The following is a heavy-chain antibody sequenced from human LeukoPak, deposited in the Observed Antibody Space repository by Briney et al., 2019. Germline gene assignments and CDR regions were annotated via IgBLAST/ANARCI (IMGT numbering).Heavy chain of an antibody. D-gene: IGHD1-26*01. V-gene: IGHV3-21*01. CDR2: ISSSSSYI. CDR1: GFTFSGSA. Sequence: PGGSLRLSCAASGFTFSGSAMHWVRQAPGKGLEWVSSISSSSSYIYYADSVKGRFTISRDNAKNSLYLQMDSLRAEDTAVYYCARVRAVRYSGSYRYYFDYWGQGTLVTVSS. J-gene: IGHJ4*02. CDR3: ARVRAVRYSGSYRYYFDY.